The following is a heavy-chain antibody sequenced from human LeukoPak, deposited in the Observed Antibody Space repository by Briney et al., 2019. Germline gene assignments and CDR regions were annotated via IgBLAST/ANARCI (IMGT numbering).Heavy chain of an antibody. D-gene: IGHD2-21*02. J-gene: IGHJ4*02. V-gene: IGHV3-23*01. CDR3: AKVGAQYQDEWDCSFAC. CDR2: TGCRGDNT. CDR1: GFTFSSYA. Sequence: PGGSLRLSCAASGFTFSSYAMSWVRQAPGKGLEWVASTGCRGDNTQYADSVKGRFTISRDSFKKTLYLQMNSLRAEDTAVYSCAKVGAQYQDEWDCSFACWGQGALVPVSS.